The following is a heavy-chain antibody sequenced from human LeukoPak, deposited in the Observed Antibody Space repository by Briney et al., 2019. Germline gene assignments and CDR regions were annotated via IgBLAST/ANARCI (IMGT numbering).Heavy chain of an antibody. Sequence: GGSLRLSCAASGFTCSSYWMSWVRQAPGKGLEWVANINRDGSERNYVDSVKGRFTISRDNAKNSLYLQMNSLRAEGTAVYYCARDQDAYSSGWYGVFDYWGQGTLVTVSS. CDR1: GFTCSSYW. J-gene: IGHJ4*02. CDR2: INRDGSER. D-gene: IGHD6-19*01. CDR3: ARDQDAYSSGWYGVFDY. V-gene: IGHV3-7*05.